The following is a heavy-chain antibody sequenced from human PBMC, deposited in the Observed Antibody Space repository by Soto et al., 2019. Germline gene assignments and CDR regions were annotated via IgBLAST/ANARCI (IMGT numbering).Heavy chain of an antibody. D-gene: IGHD2-21*01. CDR2: ISYDGSNK. CDR1: GFTFSSYG. J-gene: IGHJ6*02. V-gene: IGHV3-30*18. Sequence: QVQLVESGGGVVQPGRSLRLSCAASGFTFSSYGMHWVRQAPGKGLEWVAVISYDGSNKYYADSVKGRFTISRDNSKNTLYLQMNSLRAEDTAVYYCAKDGGIALRFGMDVWGQGTTVTVSS. CDR3: AKDGGIALRFGMDV.